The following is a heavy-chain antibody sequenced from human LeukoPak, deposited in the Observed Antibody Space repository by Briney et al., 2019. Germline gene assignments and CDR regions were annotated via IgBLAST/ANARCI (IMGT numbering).Heavy chain of an antibody. CDR1: GYTFTGYY. D-gene: IGHD3-22*01. V-gene: IGHV1-2*02. Sequence: GASVKVSCKASGYTFTGYYMHWVRQAPGQGLEWMGWINPNSGGTNYAQKFQGRVTMTRDTSISTAYMELSGLRSDDTAVYYCAATYYYDSSGLDYWGQGTLVTVSS. J-gene: IGHJ4*02. CDR2: INPNSGGT. CDR3: AATYYYDSSGLDY.